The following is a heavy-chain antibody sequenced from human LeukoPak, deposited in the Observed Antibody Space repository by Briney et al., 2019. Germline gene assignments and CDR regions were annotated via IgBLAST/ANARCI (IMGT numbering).Heavy chain of an antibody. J-gene: IGHJ5*02. V-gene: IGHV1-18*01. CDR2: ISAYNGNT. D-gene: IGHD2-8*01. CDR1: GYTFTSYG. CDR3: ARVIGLHTNWFDP. Sequence: ASVKVSCKASGYTFTSYGISWVRQAPGQGLEWMGWISAYNGNTNYAQKLQGRVTMTTDTSTSTAHMELRSLRSDDTAVYYCARVIGLHTNWFDPWGQGTLVTVSS.